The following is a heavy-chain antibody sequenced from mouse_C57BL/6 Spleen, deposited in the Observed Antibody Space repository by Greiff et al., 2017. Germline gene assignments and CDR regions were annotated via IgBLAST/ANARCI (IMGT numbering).Heavy chain of an antibody. CDR3: ARHYGSSYAYFDV. J-gene: IGHJ1*03. Sequence: EVKLEESGGGLVKPGGSLKLSCAASGFTFSSYTMSWVRQTPEKRLEWVATISGGGGNTYYPDSVKGRFTISRDNAKNTLYLQMSSLRSEDTALYYCARHYGSSYAYFDVWGTGTTVTVSS. CDR1: GFTFSSYT. D-gene: IGHD1-1*01. V-gene: IGHV5-9*01. CDR2: ISGGGGNT.